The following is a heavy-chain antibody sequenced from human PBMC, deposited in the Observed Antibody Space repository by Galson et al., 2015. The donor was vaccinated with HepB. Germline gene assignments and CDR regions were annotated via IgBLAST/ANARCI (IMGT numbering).Heavy chain of an antibody. Sequence: SLRLSCAASGFTFSDFYMSWIRQAPGKGLEWVSLISSSGYTIYCADSVKGRFTISRDNAKNSLYLQMNSLRAEDTAVYYCARTYYDFWSGVDAFDIWGQGTVLTVSS. CDR3: ARTYYDFWSGVDAFDI. D-gene: IGHD3-3*01. CDR2: ISSSGYTI. J-gene: IGHJ3*02. V-gene: IGHV3-11*01. CDR1: GFTFSDFY.